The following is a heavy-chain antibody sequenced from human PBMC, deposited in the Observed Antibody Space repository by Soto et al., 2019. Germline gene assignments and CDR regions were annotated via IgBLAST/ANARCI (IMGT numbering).Heavy chain of an antibody. Sequence: VQLVQSGAEVRKPGASVKVSCKASGYTFSSYGISCVRQAPGKGLEWMGWISAGKGDTNYAQKFQGRVSMTTDTSTSTAYMELRSLTSDDTAVYYCARDGFTVISSGSFDYWGQGTLVTVSS. CDR1: GYTFSSYG. V-gene: IGHV1-18*04. CDR3: ARDGFTVISSGSFDY. J-gene: IGHJ4*02. D-gene: IGHD1-26*01. CDR2: ISAGKGDT.